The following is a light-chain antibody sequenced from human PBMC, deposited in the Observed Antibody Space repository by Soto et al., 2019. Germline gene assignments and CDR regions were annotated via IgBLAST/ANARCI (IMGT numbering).Light chain of an antibody. CDR3: QQYNTWPPIT. Sequence: EIVMTQSPSTLSMFPGERATLSCRASQSISRDLAWYQQKPGQAPRLLIYRTSTRATGIPARVSGSGSGTEFTLTMNGLQSEDFAVYYCQQYNTWPPITFGQGTRLEIK. J-gene: IGKJ5*01. CDR1: QSISRD. V-gene: IGKV3-15*01. CDR2: RTS.